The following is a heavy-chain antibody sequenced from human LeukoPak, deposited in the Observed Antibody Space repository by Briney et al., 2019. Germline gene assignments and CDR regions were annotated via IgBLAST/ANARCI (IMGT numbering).Heavy chain of an antibody. Sequence: SETLSLTCTVSGGSISSSSYYWGWIRQPPGKGLEWIGSIYYSGSTYYNPSLKSRVTISVDTSKNQFSLKLSSVTAADTAVYYCARAYGSGSYSTYYYYMDVWGKGTTVTISS. CDR3: ARAYGSGSYSTYYYYMDV. CDR2: IYYSGST. D-gene: IGHD3-10*01. CDR1: GGSISSSSYY. V-gene: IGHV4-39*01. J-gene: IGHJ6*03.